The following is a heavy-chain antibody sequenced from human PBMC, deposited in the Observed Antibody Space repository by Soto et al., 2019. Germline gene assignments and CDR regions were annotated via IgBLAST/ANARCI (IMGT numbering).Heavy chain of an antibody. Sequence: EVQLVESGGGLVQPGGSLRLSCAASGFTVSSNYMSWVRQAPGKRLEWVSVIYSGGSTYYADSVKGRFTISRHNSKNTLYFQMNSLRAEDTDVYYCAREYWAAGAWFDTWGQGTLVTVS. D-gene: IGHD2-8*02. CDR3: AREYWAAGAWFDT. J-gene: IGHJ5*02. V-gene: IGHV3-53*04. CDR1: GFTVSSNY. CDR2: IYSGGST.